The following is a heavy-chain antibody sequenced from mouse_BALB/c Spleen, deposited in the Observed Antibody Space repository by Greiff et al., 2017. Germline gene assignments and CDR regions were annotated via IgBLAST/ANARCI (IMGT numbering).Heavy chain of an antibody. D-gene: IGHD1-1*01. Sequence: QVQLQQPGAELVKPGAPVKLSCKASGYTFTSYWMNWVKQRPGRGLEWIGRIDPSDSETHYNQKFKDKATLTVDKSSSTAYIQLSSLTSEDSAVYYCARRLYYGSSHWYFDVWGAGTTVTVSS. CDR1: GYTFTSYW. J-gene: IGHJ1*01. CDR2: IDPSDSET. V-gene: IGHV1-69*02. CDR3: ARRLYYGSSHWYFDV.